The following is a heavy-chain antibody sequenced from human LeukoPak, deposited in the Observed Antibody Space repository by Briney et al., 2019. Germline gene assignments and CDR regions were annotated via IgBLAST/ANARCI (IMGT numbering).Heavy chain of an antibody. CDR1: GYSFTNYW. Sequence: GESLKISCKGSGYSFTNYWIGWVRQMPGRGLEWMGIIYPGDSDTRYSPSFQGQVTISADKSISTAYLQWNSLKASDTAIYYCARLLTTIVDYWGQGTLVTVSS. CDR3: ARLLTTIVDY. V-gene: IGHV5-51*01. D-gene: IGHD1-14*01. CDR2: IYPGDSDT. J-gene: IGHJ4*02.